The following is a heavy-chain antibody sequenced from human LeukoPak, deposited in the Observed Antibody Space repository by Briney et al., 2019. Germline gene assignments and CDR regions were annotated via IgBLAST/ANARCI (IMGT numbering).Heavy chain of an antibody. CDR3: ARVAGSIDY. Sequence: ASVKVSCKASGYTFTNYDINWVRQATGQRLEWMGWMGTSSGNTGYAQKFQGRLTMTRDTSITTVYMELSSLRSDDTAVYYCARVAGSIDYWGQGTLVTVSS. CDR2: MGTSSGNT. CDR1: GYTFTNYD. D-gene: IGHD1-26*01. J-gene: IGHJ4*02. V-gene: IGHV1-8*01.